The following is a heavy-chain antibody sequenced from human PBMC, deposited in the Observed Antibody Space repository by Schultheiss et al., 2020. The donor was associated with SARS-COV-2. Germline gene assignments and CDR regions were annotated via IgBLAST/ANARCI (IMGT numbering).Heavy chain of an antibody. CDR3: ARHGGSNYVVAYYYGMDV. J-gene: IGHJ6*02. V-gene: IGHV4-39*01. Sequence: GSLRLSCTVSAGSISRSSYYWAWTRQPPGKRLDYMGNISCGGSTYYNPSLKSRVTISVDTSKKQFSLKLRSVTAADTAVYYCARHGGSNYVVAYYYGMDVWGQGTTVTVSS. CDR2: ISCGGST. D-gene: IGHD3-16*01. CDR1: AGSISRSSYY.